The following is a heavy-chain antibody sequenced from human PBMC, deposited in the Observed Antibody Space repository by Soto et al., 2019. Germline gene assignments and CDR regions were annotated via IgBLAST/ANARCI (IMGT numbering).Heavy chain of an antibody. CDR1: GGSISSYY. Sequence: SETLSLTCTVSGGSISSYYWSWIRQPPGKGLEWIGYIYYSGSTNYNPSLKSRVTISVDTSKNQFSLKLSSVTAADTAVYYCARDLGYDSRFDSWGQGTLVTVSS. CDR2: IYYSGST. D-gene: IGHD3-3*01. J-gene: IGHJ5*01. CDR3: ARDLGYDSRFDS. V-gene: IGHV4-59*01.